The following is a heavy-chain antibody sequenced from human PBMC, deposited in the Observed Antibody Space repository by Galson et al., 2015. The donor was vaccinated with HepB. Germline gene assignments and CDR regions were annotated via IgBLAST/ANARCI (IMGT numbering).Heavy chain of an antibody. CDR1: GFSFSDYY. Sequence: SLRLSCAGSGFSFSDYYISWLRQAPGKGLEWVSYISGSGGTKYYTDSAKGRFTISKDNAKNSVFLQMNTLRAEDTAVYFCARGRSSSWYGGFKYYFDYWGEGTQVTVSS. D-gene: IGHD6-13*01. J-gene: IGHJ4*02. V-gene: IGHV3-11*01. CDR3: ARGRSSSWYGGFKYYFDY. CDR2: ISGSGGTK.